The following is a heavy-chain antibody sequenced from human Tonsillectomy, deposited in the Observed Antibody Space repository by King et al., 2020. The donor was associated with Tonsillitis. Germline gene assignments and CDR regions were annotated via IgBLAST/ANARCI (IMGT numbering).Heavy chain of an antibody. CDR3: TRILANQVRLLDP. Sequence: VQLVESGGGVVQPGRSLRLSCAASGFTFTSYSMHWVRQVPGKGLEWVAGISIDGTNKTYAQSLKGRCTISRDNSRNTVFLQLNNLRVEDTAVFYCTRILANQVRLLDPWGQGTQVTVSS. J-gene: IGHJ5*02. CDR1: GFTFTSYS. CDR2: ISIDGTNK. V-gene: IGHV3-30-3*01.